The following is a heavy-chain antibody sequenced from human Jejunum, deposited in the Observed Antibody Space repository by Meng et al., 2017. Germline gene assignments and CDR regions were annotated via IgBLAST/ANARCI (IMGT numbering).Heavy chain of an antibody. J-gene: IGHJ4*02. CDR3: ARDWDWVVWDY. Sequence: GQVVVSGGGLVQPGGSLTLSCAASGFTVSTYGMHWVRQAPGKGLVWVSQIKPDGRTTAYADSVKGRFTISRDDAKNTVYLEMNSLRAEDASVYYCARDWDWVVWDYWGQGTLVTVSS. V-gene: IGHV3-74*01. CDR1: GFTVSTYG. D-gene: IGHD3/OR15-3a*01. CDR2: IKPDGRTT.